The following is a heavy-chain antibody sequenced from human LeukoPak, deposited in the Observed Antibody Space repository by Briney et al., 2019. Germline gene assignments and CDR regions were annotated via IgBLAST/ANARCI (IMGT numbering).Heavy chain of an antibody. J-gene: IGHJ4*02. CDR1: GLTFSSYN. CDR2: ISSSSTYI. CDR3: AKGNDYSNYAAFDY. Sequence: GGSLRLSCAASGLTFSSYNMNWVRQAPGKGLEWVSSISSSSTYIYYAGSVKGRFTISRDNAKNSLYLQMNSLRADDTALYYCAKGNDYSNYAAFDYWGQGTLVTVSS. V-gene: IGHV3-21*04. D-gene: IGHD4-11*01.